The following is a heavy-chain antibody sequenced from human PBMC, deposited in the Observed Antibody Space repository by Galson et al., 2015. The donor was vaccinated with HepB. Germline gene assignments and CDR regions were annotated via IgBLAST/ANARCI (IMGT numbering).Heavy chain of an antibody. V-gene: IGHV1-69*13. CDR2: IIPIFGTA. CDR3: ARTAAAGTFYYYYGMDV. CDR1: GGTFSSYA. Sequence: SVKVSCKASGGTFSSYAISWVRQAPGQGLEWMGGIIPIFGTANYAQKFQGRVTITADESTSTAYMGLSSLRSEDTAVYYCARTAAAGTFYYYYGMDVWGQGTTVTVSS. D-gene: IGHD6-13*01. J-gene: IGHJ6*02.